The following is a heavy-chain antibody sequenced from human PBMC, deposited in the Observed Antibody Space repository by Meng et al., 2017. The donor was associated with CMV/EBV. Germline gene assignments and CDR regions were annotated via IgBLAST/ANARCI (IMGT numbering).Heavy chain of an antibody. V-gene: IGHV4-38-2*02. J-gene: IGHJ4*02. D-gene: IGHD6-6*01. CDR2: IYHSGST. Sequence: GSLRLSCTVSGYSISSGYYWGWIRQPPGKGLEWIGSIYHSGSTYYNPSLKRRVTISVDTSKNQFSLKLSSVTAADTAVYYCARSGRSSSSGRSFLDYWGQGTLVTVSS. CDR1: GYSISSGYY. CDR3: ARSGRSSSSGRSFLDY.